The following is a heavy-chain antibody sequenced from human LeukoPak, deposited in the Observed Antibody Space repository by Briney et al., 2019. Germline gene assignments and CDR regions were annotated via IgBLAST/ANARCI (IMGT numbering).Heavy chain of an antibody. D-gene: IGHD5-12*01. J-gene: IGHJ6*03. CDR1: GGSISSSSYY. CDR2: IYYSGST. Sequence: SETLSLTCTVSGGSISSSSYYWGWIRQPPGKGLEWIGSIYYSGSTYYNPSLKSRVTISVDTSKNQFSLKLSSVTAADTAVYYCASGGGSRLAYYYYMDVWGKGTTVTVSS. CDR3: ASGGGSRLAYYYYMDV. V-gene: IGHV4-39*07.